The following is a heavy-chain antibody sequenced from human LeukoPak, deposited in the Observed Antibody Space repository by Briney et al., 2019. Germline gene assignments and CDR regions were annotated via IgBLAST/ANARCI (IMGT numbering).Heavy chain of an antibody. Sequence: GGSLRLSCAASGFTFSSYNMNWVRQAPGKGLEWVSSISSSSSYIYYADSVKGPFTISSANAKNSLYLQMTSLRAEDTAVYYCARTTPFHIYHILAGSRYDAFYIWGQGTMVTVSS. D-gene: IGHD3-9*01. CDR3: ARTTPFHIYHILAGSRYDAFYI. V-gene: IGHV3-21*01. J-gene: IGHJ3*02. CDR2: ISSSSSYI. CDR1: GFTFSSYN.